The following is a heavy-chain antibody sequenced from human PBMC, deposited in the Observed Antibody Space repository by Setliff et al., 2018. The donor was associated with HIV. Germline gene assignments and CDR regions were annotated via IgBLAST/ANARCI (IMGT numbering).Heavy chain of an antibody. Sequence: ASVKVSCKVSGNMFSSYVFSWVRQAPGQGLEWVGWINAGNGNTNYAQKLQGRVTMTTDTSTSTAYMELRSLRSDDTAVYYCARFTHDVRVGQDGAFDFWGQGTMVTVSS. V-gene: IGHV1-18*01. CDR3: ARFTHDVRVGQDGAFDF. D-gene: IGHD2-15*01. J-gene: IGHJ3*01. CDR2: INAGNGNT. CDR1: GNMFSSYV.